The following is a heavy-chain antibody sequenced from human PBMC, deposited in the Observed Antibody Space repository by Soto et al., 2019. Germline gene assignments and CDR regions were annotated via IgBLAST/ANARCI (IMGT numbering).Heavy chain of an antibody. CDR2: INPNSGGT. J-gene: IGHJ4*02. D-gene: IGHD1-1*01. V-gene: IGHV1-2*02. CDR1: GYTFTGYY. CDR3: AGNWNDGDDYFDY. Sequence: ASVKVSCKASGYTFTGYYMHWVRQAPGQGFEWMGWINPNSGGTNYAQKFQVRVTMTRDTSISTVYMELSRLRSDDTAVYYCAGNWNDGDDYFDYWGQGTLVTVSS.